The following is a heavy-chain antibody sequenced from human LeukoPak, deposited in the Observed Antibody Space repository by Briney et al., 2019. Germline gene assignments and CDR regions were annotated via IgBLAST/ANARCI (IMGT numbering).Heavy chain of an antibody. CDR3: VRDIQWRFDP. CDR2: ISTNKGNT. D-gene: IGHD2-8*01. J-gene: IGHJ5*02. V-gene: IGHV1-18*01. CDR1: GYIFTSYG. Sequence: ASVKVSCKASGYIFTSYGISWVRQAPVQGFEWMGWISTNKGNTNYAQRLQGRVTMTTDTSTSTAYMELRSLRSDDTAIYYCVRDIQWRFDPWGQGTLVTVSS.